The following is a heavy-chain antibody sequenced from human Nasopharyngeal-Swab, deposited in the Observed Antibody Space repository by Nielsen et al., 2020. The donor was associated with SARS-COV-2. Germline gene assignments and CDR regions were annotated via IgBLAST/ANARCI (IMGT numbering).Heavy chain of an antibody. D-gene: IGHD3-3*01. J-gene: IGHJ6*02. Sequence: SVKVSCKASGGTFSSYAISWVRQAPGQGLEWKGGIIPILGIANYAQKFQGRVTITADKSTSTAYMELSSLRSEDTAVYYCAQRFLEWSRYYYYGMDVWGQGTTVTVSS. V-gene: IGHV1-69*10. CDR1: GGTFSSYA. CDR2: IIPILGIA. CDR3: AQRFLEWSRYYYYGMDV.